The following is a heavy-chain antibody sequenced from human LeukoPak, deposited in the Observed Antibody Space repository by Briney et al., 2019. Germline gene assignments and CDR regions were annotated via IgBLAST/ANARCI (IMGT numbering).Heavy chain of an antibody. J-gene: IGHJ4*02. V-gene: IGHV3-7*01. D-gene: IGHD5-18*01. Sequence: GGSLRLSCAASGLTFNSYWMSWVRQAPGKGLEWVANIQQDGSEKYYVDSVKGRFTISRDNAKNPLYLQMNSLRAEDTAVYFCARVQLWFLSPYYFDYWGQGTLVTVSS. CDR3: ARVQLWFLSPYYFDY. CDR2: IQQDGSEK. CDR1: GLTFNSYW.